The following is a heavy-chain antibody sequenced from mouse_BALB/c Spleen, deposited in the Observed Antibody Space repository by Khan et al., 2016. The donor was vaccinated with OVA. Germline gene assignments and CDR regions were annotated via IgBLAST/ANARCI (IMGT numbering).Heavy chain of an antibody. V-gene: IGHV1-7*01. CDR1: GYTFTTYW. J-gene: IGHJ2*01. CDR2: INPTSGYT. Sequence: VQLQQSGAELAKPGASVKMSCKASGYTFTTYWMHWVKQRPGQGLEWIGYINPTSGYTDYNEKFKDRATLSADKSSRPAYMQLSSLTSEVSAVYYGTRDRIDYWGQGTTLTVSS. CDR3: TRDRIDY.